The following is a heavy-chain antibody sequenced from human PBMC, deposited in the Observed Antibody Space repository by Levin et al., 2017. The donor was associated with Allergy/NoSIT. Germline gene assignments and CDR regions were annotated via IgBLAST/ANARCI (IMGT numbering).Heavy chain of an antibody. V-gene: IGHV3-49*03. CDR1: GFTFGDYA. Sequence: GGSLRLSCTASGFTFGDYAMSWFRQAPGKGLEWVGFIRSKAYGGTTEYAASVKGRFTISRDDSKSIAYLQMNSLKTEDTAVYYCANYDILTGYRKTYWYFDLWGRGTLVTVSS. CDR3: ANYDILTGYRKTYWYFDL. CDR2: IRSKAYGGTT. D-gene: IGHD3-9*01. J-gene: IGHJ2*01.